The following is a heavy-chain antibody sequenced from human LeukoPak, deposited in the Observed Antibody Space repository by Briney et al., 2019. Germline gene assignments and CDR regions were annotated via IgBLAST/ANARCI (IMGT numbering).Heavy chain of an antibody. J-gene: IGHJ6*02. CDR2: IYYSGST. V-gene: IGHV4-59*08. Sequence: SETLSPTCTVSGGSISSYYWSWIRQPPGKGLEWIGYIYYSGSTNYNPSLKSRVTISVDTSKNQFSLKLSSVTAADTAVYYCARLGAPVLRYFRDYYYGMDVWGQGTTVTVSS. CDR3: ARLGAPVLRYFRDYYYGMDV. D-gene: IGHD3-9*01. CDR1: GGSISSYY.